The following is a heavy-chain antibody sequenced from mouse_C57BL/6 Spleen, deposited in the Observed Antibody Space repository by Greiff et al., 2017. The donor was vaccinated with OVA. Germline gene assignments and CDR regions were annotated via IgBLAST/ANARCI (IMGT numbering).Heavy chain of an antibody. CDR3: ARREAQALDY. CDR1: GYTFTSYW. D-gene: IGHD3-2*02. CDR2: IDPSDSYT. V-gene: IGHV1-50*01. Sequence: QVQLQQPGAELVKPGASVKLSWKASGYTFTSYWMQWVKQRPGQGLEWIGEIDPSDSYTNYNQKFKGKATLTVDTSSSTAYMQLSSLTSEDSAVYYCARREAQALDYWGQGTTLTVSS. J-gene: IGHJ2*01.